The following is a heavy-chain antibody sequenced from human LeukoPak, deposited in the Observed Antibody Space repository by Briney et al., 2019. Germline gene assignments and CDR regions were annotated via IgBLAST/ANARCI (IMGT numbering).Heavy chain of an antibody. D-gene: IGHD3-10*01. J-gene: IGHJ4*02. Sequence: GGSLRLSCAASGFAVSSNDMSWVRQAPGQGLKWVSTIYVGGRTYYADSVKGRFTISRDDSKNTVYLQMNSLRAEDTATYFCARDLGDGEFDSWGQGTLVTVSS. CDR1: GFAVSSND. V-gene: IGHV3-53*01. CDR2: IYVGGRT. CDR3: ARDLGDGEFDS.